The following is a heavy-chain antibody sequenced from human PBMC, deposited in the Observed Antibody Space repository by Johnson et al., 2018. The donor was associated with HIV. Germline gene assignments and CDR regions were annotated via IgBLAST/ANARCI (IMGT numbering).Heavy chain of an antibody. Sequence: VQLVESGGGVVQPGRSLRLACTASGFSFGTYAMHWVRQAPGKGLEWVGRIKSKTDGGTTDYAAPVKGRFTISRDDSKNTLYLQMNSRKTEDTAVYYCTTQQRADSFDIWGQGTMVTVSS. D-gene: IGHD6-13*01. CDR1: GFSFGTYA. CDR3: TTQQRADSFDI. CDR2: IKSKTDGGTT. V-gene: IGHV3-15*01. J-gene: IGHJ3*02.